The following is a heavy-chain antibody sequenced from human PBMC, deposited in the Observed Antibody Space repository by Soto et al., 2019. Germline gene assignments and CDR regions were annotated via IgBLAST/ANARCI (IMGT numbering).Heavy chain of an antibody. CDR3: ARGYYGLGGPDV. Sequence: SETRSLTCSISGGSFSHGGFYWGWIRQVPGRGLEWIGHVFNSVTTRYSLPLRNRLTMSIDTSANQFSMYLSSVTAADTAIYYCARGYYGLGGPDVWGQGTLVTVFS. V-gene: IGHV4-31*03. CDR1: GGSFSHGGFY. D-gene: IGHD3-10*01. CDR2: VFNSVTT. J-gene: IGHJ4*02.